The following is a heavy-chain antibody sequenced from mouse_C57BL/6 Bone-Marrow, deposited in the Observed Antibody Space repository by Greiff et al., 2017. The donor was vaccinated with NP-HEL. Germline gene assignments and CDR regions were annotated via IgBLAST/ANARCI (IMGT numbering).Heavy chain of an antibody. Sequence: QVTLKESGPGILQPSQTLSLTCSFSGFSLSTFGMGVGWIRQPSGKGLEWLAHIWWDDDKYYNPALQSRLTISKDTSKNQLFLKIANVDTAYTATYYSPLYGILYYYAMDYWGQGTSVTVSS. CDR3: PLYGILYYYAMDY. CDR2: IWWDDDK. CDR1: GFSLSTFGMG. J-gene: IGHJ4*01. V-gene: IGHV8-8*01. D-gene: IGHD2-10*02.